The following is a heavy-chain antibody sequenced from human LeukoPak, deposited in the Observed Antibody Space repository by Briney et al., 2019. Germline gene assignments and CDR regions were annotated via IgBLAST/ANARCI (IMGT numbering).Heavy chain of an antibody. CDR2: VYPGDSDI. Sequence: GESLKISCKGSGYNFTRHWIGWVRQMPGKGLEWMGIVYPGDSDIRYSASFQGQVTISADKSINTAYLQWSSLKASDTAMYYCARSSGYVKMPFDYWGQGTLVTVSS. D-gene: IGHD5-12*01. CDR3: ARSSGYVKMPFDY. CDR1: GYNFTRHW. J-gene: IGHJ4*02. V-gene: IGHV5-51*01.